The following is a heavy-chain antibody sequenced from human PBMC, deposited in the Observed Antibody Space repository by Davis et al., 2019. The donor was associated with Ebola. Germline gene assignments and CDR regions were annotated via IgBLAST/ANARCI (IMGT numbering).Heavy chain of an antibody. Sequence: GSLRPSCTLSGGSISSSSYYWGWIRQPPGKGLEWIGSIYYSGSTYYNPSLKSRVTISVDTSKNQFFLKLSSVTAADPAVYYCARGQASDYGDKYGMDVWGQGTTVTVSS. D-gene: IGHD4-17*01. CDR2: IYYSGST. J-gene: IGHJ6*02. CDR3: ARGQASDYGDKYGMDV. V-gene: IGHV4-39*01. CDR1: GGSISSSSYY.